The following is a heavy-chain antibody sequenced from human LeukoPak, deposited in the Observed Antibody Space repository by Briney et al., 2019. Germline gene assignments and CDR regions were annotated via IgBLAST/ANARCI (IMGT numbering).Heavy chain of an antibody. D-gene: IGHD2-2*01. CDR2: ISSSGSTI. V-gene: IGHV3-11*01. CDR3: ARDNARALDY. Sequence: SGGSLRLSCAASGFTFSEYYMSWIRQAPGKGLEWVSYISSSGSTIYYADSVKGRFTISRDNAKNSLYLQMSSLRAEDTAVYYCARDNARALDYWGQGTLVTVSS. J-gene: IGHJ4*02. CDR1: GFTFSEYY.